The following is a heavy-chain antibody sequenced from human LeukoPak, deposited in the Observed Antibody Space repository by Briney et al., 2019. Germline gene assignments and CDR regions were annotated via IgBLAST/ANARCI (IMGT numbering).Heavy chain of an antibody. CDR1: GYTFSSYG. Sequence: EASVKVSCKASGYTFSSYGISWVRQAPGQGLEWMGWINPNSGGTNYAQKFQGRVTMTRDTSISTAYMELSRLRSDDTAVYYCARVGSVVPAAAYWFDPWGQGTLVTVSS. D-gene: IGHD2-2*01. J-gene: IGHJ5*02. CDR3: ARVGSVVPAAAYWFDP. CDR2: INPNSGGT. V-gene: IGHV1-2*02.